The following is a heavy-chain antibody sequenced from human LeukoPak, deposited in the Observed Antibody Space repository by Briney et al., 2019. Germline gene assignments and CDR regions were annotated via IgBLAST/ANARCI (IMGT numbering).Heavy chain of an antibody. J-gene: IGHJ3*02. CDR2: IYSPGTN. CDR1: AGSINSGDYY. CDR3: ARGIGTSYDSSRDAFDI. D-gene: IGHD3-22*01. V-gene: IGHV4-61*02. Sequence: PSQTLSLTCTVSAGSINSGDYYWSWIRQPAGTGLEWIGRIYSPGTNYNYNPSVKSRVTISIDTSKNQFSLKLTSVTAADTAVYYCARGIGTSYDSSRDAFDIWGQGTMLTVSS.